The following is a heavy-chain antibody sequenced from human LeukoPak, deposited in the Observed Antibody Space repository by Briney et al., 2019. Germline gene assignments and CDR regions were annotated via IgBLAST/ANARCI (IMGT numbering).Heavy chain of an antibody. J-gene: IGHJ5*02. D-gene: IGHD3-10*01. CDR3: ARGVYASGDRGWFDP. V-gene: IGHV4-4*07. CDR1: RGSISTYY. CDR2: IYTSGST. Sequence: SETLSLTCTVSRGSISTYYWSWIRQPAGKGLEWIGRIYTSGSTNYNPSLKSRVIMSVDTSKNQFSLRLTSVTAADTAVYYCARGVYASGDRGWFDPWGQGALVTVSS.